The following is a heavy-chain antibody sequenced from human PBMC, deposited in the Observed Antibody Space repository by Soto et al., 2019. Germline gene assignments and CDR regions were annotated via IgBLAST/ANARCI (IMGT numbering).Heavy chain of an antibody. Sequence: SETLSLTCSVSGGSVNSGGYSWSWIRQPPGKGLEWIGFISPSGSPAYNPSLKSRVTISVDRSNNQISLELSSVTAADTAVYYCARGVLAWGPGTLVTVSS. J-gene: IGHJ5*02. V-gene: IGHV4-30-2*01. CDR2: ISPSGSP. D-gene: IGHD2-8*01. CDR1: GGSVNSGGYS. CDR3: ARGVLA.